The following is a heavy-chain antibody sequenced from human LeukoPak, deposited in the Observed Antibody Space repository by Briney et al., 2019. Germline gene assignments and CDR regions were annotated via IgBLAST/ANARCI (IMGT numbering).Heavy chain of an antibody. CDR2: IYYSGST. Sequence: LRLSCAVSGGSISSGGYYWSWIRQHPGKGLEWIGYIYYSGSTYYNPSLKSRVTISVDTSKNQFSLKLSSVTAADTAVYYCARLVGATYFDYWGQGTLVTVSS. CDR3: ARLVGATYFDY. J-gene: IGHJ4*02. CDR1: GGSISSGGYY. V-gene: IGHV4-31*02. D-gene: IGHD1-26*01.